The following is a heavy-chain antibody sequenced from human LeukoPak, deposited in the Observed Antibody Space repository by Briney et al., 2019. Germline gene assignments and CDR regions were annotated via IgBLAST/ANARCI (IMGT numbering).Heavy chain of an antibody. CDR1: GFTLSDYA. D-gene: IGHD3-10*02. Sequence: GRSLSLSCAASGFTLSDYAVHCVRQAPGKGLEWVAMIWYDGSNIYYADSVKGRFTISRDNSKNTVSLQMNSLRVEDTAVYYCARDYVTMAPDYGGPGTLVTVSS. V-gene: IGHV3-33*01. CDR3: ARDYVTMAPDY. CDR2: IWYDGSNI. J-gene: IGHJ4*02.